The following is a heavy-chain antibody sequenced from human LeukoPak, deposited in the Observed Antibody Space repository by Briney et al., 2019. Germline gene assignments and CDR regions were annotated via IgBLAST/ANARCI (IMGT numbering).Heavy chain of an antibody. J-gene: IGHJ3*02. CDR1: GFTFSSYA. D-gene: IGHD1-26*01. CDR2: ISGSGGST. CDR3: ASQGDKSGSYYYYLAGAFDI. Sequence: GGSLRLSCAASGFTFSSYAMSWVRQAPGKGLEWVSAISGSGGSTYYADSVKGRFTISRDNSKNTLYLQMNSLRAEDTAVYYCASQGDKSGSYYYYLAGAFDIWGQGTMVTVSS. V-gene: IGHV3-23*01.